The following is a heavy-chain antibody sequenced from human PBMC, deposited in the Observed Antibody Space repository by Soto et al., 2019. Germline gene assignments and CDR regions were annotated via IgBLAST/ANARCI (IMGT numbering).Heavy chain of an antibody. D-gene: IGHD3-9*01. Sequence: GGSLRLSCAASGFTFSSYGMHWVRQAPGKGLEWVAVISYDGSNKYYADSVKGRFTISRDNSKNTLYLQMNSLRAEDTAVYYCAKGKDFDLWGQGTLVTVSS. V-gene: IGHV3-30*18. CDR3: AKGKDFDL. CDR2: ISYDGSNK. J-gene: IGHJ4*02. CDR1: GFTFSSYG.